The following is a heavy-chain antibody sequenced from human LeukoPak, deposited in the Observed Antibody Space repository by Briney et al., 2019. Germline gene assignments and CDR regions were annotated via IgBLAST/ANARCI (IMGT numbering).Heavy chain of an antibody. D-gene: IGHD6-19*01. CDR1: GFTFADYG. CDR3: ARGEPSSGWYFPYNWFDP. CDR2: INWNGGGT. J-gene: IGHJ5*02. Sequence: GGSLRLSCAASGFTFADYGMTWVRQAPGKGLEWVAGINWNGGGTGYADSVKDRFTISRDNAKNSLYLQIHSLRGEDTAFYYCARGEPSSGWYFPYNWFDPWGQGTLVTVSS. V-gene: IGHV3-20*04.